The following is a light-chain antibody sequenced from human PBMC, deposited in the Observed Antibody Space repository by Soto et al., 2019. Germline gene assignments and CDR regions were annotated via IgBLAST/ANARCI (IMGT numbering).Light chain of an antibody. V-gene: IGLV2-14*01. Sequence: QSALTQPASVSGSPGQSITISCTGTSSDVGGYNYVSWCYQHPGKAPKLMIYDASNRPSGVSNRFSGSKSGNTASLTISGLQAEDEADYYCSSYRSSVVGGGTKLTVL. CDR1: SSDVGGYNY. CDR3: SSYRSSV. CDR2: DAS. J-gene: IGLJ2*01.